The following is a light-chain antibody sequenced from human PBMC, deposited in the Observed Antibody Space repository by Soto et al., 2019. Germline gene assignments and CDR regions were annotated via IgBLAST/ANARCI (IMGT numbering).Light chain of an antibody. CDR2: GAS. Sequence: EMVLTQSPGTLSLSPGERATLSCRAIQSVSSVYLAWYQHKPGQAPRVLIYGASRRATGIPDRFSGSGSGTEFTLTISRLDLEDFAVYYCHQYDNPPYTFGQGTKVDIK. CDR1: QSVSSVY. V-gene: IGKV3-20*01. J-gene: IGKJ2*01. CDR3: HQYDNPPYT.